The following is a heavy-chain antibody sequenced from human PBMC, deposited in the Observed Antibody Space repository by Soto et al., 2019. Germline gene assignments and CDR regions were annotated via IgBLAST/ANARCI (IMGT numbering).Heavy chain of an antibody. CDR2: TSFDGGKK. J-gene: IGHJ6*03. CDR3: AKDTDDIAVAGLVHYIDV. CDR1: GFTFDIYG. V-gene: IGHV3-30*18. D-gene: IGHD6-19*01. Sequence: QVQLQESGGGVVQPGRSLRLSCAASGFTFDIYGMHWVRQAPGKGLEWVAVTSFDGGKKYYGDSVKGRFTISRDNSKNTLYLQMNSLRVEDTAVYYCAKDTDDIAVAGLVHYIDVWGKGTTVIVSS.